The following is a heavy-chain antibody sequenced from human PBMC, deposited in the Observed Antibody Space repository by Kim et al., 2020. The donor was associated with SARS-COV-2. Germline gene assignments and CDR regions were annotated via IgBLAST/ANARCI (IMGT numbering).Heavy chain of an antibody. CDR1: GFTFTGYA. J-gene: IGHJ4*02. CDR3: MKGGWGWIWDH. Sequence: GGSLRLSCTTSGFTFTGYAMIWVRQAPGKGLEWVSSIDGSDGTTYYVDSVKGRFTISRDNSKNTLYLQMNSLRADDPAVYYCMKGGWGWIWDHWGQGTRVTVSS. CDR2: IDGSDGTT. D-gene: IGHD2-2*03. V-gene: IGHV3-23*01.